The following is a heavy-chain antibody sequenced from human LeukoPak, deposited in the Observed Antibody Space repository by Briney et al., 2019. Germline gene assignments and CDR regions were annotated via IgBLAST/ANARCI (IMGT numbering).Heavy chain of an antibody. J-gene: IGHJ4*02. CDR2: ISASGTI. V-gene: IGHV3-48*01. CDR3: ARVYRPFDC. CDR1: GFTFSSYS. D-gene: IGHD1-14*01. Sequence: QTGGSLRLSCSASGFTFSSYSMSWVRRAPGKGLKWASYISASGTIYYADSVKGRFTISRDNAENSLYLQMNSLRAEDTAVYYCARVYRPFDCWGQGTLVTVSS.